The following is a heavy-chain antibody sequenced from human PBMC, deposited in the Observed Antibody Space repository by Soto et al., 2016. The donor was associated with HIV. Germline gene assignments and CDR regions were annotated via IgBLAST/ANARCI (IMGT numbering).Heavy chain of an antibody. Sequence: QMQLVQSGPEVKKPGTSVKVSCKASGFSFSTSAIQWVRQARGQRLEWVGWIVVGSSNTTYAQKLQERVTITRDMSTNTAYMELSSLRSEDTAVYFCAAENHDDYDSGFEIWGQGTLVTVSS. J-gene: IGHJ3*02. D-gene: IGHD4-17*01. CDR1: GFSFSTSA. V-gene: IGHV1-58*02. CDR3: AAENHDDYDSGFEI. CDR2: IVVGSSNT.